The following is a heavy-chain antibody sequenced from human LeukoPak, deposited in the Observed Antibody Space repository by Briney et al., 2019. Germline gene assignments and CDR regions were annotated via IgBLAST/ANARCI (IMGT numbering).Heavy chain of an antibody. D-gene: IGHD6-6*01. Sequence: GTSLRLSCAASGFTFSSYGMHWVRQAPGKGLEWVAVISYDGSNKYYADSVKGRFTISRDNSKNTLYLQMNSLRAEDTAVYYCARDMSSSSGYGMDVWGQGTTVTVSS. CDR3: ARDMSSSSGYGMDV. J-gene: IGHJ6*02. CDR1: GFTFSSYG. V-gene: IGHV3-30*19. CDR2: ISYDGSNK.